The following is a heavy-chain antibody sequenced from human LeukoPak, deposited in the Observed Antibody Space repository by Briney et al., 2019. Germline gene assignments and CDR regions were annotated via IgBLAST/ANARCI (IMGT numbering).Heavy chain of an antibody. CDR2: IRYDGSNK. CDR1: GLTFSSYG. J-gene: IGHJ3*02. V-gene: IGHV3-30*02. CDR3: ARPLTEAHIVVVSDAFDI. Sequence: PGGSLRLSCAASGLTFSSYGMHWVRQAPGKGLEWVAFIRYDGSNKYYADSVKGRFTISRDNAKNTLYLQMNSLRAEDTAVYYCARPLTEAHIVVVSDAFDIWGQGTMVTVSS. D-gene: IGHD2-21*01.